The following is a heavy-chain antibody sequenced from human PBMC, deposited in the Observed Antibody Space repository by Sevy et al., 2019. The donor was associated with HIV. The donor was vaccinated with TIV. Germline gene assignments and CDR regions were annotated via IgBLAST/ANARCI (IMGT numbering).Heavy chain of an antibody. CDR1: GGSISSNSYY. V-gene: IGHV4-39*01. CDR2: IYYSGTT. CDR3: ARLNFGDYSNYFDP. Sequence: SETLSLTCTVSGGSISSNSYYWVWIRQPPGKGLEWIGSIYYSGTTYYNPSLKSRVTISIDTSKTQFSLKLSSVTAADTAIFYCARLNFGDYSNYFDPWGQGSLVTVSS. D-gene: IGHD4-4*01. J-gene: IGHJ5*02.